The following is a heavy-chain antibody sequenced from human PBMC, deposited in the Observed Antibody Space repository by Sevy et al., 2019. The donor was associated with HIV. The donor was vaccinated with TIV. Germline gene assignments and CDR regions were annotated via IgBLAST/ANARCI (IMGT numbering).Heavy chain of an antibody. CDR1: GFIFSSYV. V-gene: IGHV3-23*01. J-gene: IGHJ4*02. CDR2: ISGSGGYT. Sequence: GGSLRLSCAASGFIFSSYVMNWVRQAPGKGLEWVSGISGSGGYTYYADSVKGRFTISRDNSNKILYLEMNTLRVEDTAVYYCAGGPWSGFDYWGQGTLVTVSS. CDR3: AGGPWSGFDY. D-gene: IGHD3-3*01.